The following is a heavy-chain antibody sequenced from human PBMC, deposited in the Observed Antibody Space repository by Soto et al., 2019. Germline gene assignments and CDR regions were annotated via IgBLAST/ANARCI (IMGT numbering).Heavy chain of an antibody. Sequence: QVQLVQSGAEVKKPGVSVKVSCTASGYTFTSYYMHWVRQAPGQGLEWMGIINPSGGSTSYAQKFQGRVTMTRDTSTSTVYMELSSLRSEDTAVYYCASEADTAGPLDYWGQGTLVTVSS. D-gene: IGHD6-13*01. V-gene: IGHV1-46*03. CDR2: INPSGGST. J-gene: IGHJ4*02. CDR1: GYTFTSYY. CDR3: ASEADTAGPLDY.